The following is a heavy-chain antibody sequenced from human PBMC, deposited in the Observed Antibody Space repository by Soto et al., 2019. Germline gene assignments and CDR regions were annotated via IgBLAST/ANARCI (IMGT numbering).Heavy chain of an antibody. Sequence: GASVKVSCKTSGYMFTGFYIHWVRQAPGQGLEWMGWINPNSGGSNYSQNFQGRVTMTRDTSISTVYLELRRLRSDDTAVYYCARDVAAAGTETFQHWGQGTLVTVSS. CDR3: ARDVAAAGTETFQH. CDR1: GYMFTGFY. D-gene: IGHD6-13*01. J-gene: IGHJ1*01. V-gene: IGHV1-2*02. CDR2: INPNSGGS.